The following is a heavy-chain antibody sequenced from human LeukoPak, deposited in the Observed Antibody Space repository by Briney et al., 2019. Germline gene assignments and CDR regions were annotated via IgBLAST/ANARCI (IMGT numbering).Heavy chain of an antibody. V-gene: IGHV3-30*04. CDR2: ISYDGSNK. J-gene: IGHJ4*02. D-gene: IGHD3-10*01. Sequence: GGSLRLSCAASGFTFSSYAMHWVRQAPGKGLEWVAVISYDGSNKYYADSVKGRFTISRDNSKNTLYLQMNSLRAEDTAVYYCARDGSRFTVVQLFDYWGQGTLVTVSS. CDR1: GFTFSSYA. CDR3: ARDGSRFTVVQLFDY.